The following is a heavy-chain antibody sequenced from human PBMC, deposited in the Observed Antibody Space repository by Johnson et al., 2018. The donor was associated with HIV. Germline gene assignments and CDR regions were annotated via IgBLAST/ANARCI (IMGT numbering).Heavy chain of an antibody. Sequence: QVQLVESGGGVVQPGRSLRLSCAASGFSFSSYDMHWVRQAPGKGLEWVSVVYSAGHTYYADSVKGRFTISRDNSKNSLFLQMNRLRVEDTAVYYCARSGGYPNAFDIWGQGAMVTVSS. CDR3: ARSGGYPNAFDI. J-gene: IGHJ3*02. V-gene: IGHV3-NL1*01. CDR1: GFSFSSYD. D-gene: IGHD6-13*01. CDR2: VYSAGHT.